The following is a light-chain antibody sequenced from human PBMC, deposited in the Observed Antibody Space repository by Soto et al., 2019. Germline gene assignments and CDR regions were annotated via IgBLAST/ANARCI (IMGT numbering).Light chain of an antibody. CDR1: QGIRSD. J-gene: IGKJ1*01. CDR3: LQDYTYPWT. CDR2: AAS. V-gene: IGKV1-6*01. Sequence: IQMTQSPSSLSASVGDRVTITCRASQGIRSDLGWFQQKPGKAPRILISAASILQSGVPSRFRGSGSGTDFTLTISRLQPEDVESYYCLQDYTYPWTFGQGTKVDI.